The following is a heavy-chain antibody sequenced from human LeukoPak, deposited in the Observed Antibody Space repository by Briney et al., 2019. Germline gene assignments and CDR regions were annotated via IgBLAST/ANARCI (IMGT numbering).Heavy chain of an antibody. CDR3: ARDGMGCSSTSYYSY. CDR2: IIPIFGTA. D-gene: IGHD2-2*02. CDR1: GGTFSSYA. Sequence: ASVKVSCKASGGTFSSYAICWVRQAPGQGLEWMGGIIPIFGTANYAQKFQGRVTITTDESTSTAYMELSSLRSEDTAVYYCARDGMGCSSTSYYSYWGQGTLVTVSS. J-gene: IGHJ4*02. V-gene: IGHV1-69*05.